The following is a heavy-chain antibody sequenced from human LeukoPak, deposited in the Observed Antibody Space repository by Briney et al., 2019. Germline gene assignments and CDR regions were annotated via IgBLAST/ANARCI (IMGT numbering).Heavy chain of an antibody. CDR3: ARSEGRPFDI. J-gene: IGHJ3*02. D-gene: IGHD6-6*01. V-gene: IGHV3-21*01. CDR2: ISGSSYSI. Sequence: GGSLRLPCAASGFTLSSYSMHWVCQAPGKGLEWVSSISGSSYSIYYADSVKGRFTISRDNAKNSLYLQMNSLTAEDTAVYYCARSEGRPFDIWGQGTMVTVSS. CDR1: GFTLSSYS.